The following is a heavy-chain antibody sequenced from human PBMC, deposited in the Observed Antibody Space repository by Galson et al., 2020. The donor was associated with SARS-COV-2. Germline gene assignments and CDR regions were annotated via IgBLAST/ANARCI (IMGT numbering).Heavy chain of an antibody. Sequence: ASVKVSCKASGYTFTSYDINWVRQATGQGLEWMGWMNPNSGNTGYAQKFQGRVTMTRNTSISTAYMELSSLRSEDTAVYYCARGPDAGDMVRGVIISSYWGQGTLVTVSS. V-gene: IGHV1-8*01. CDR2: MNPNSGNT. D-gene: IGHD3-10*01. CDR3: ARGPDAGDMVRGVIISSY. CDR1: GYTFTSYD. J-gene: IGHJ4*02.